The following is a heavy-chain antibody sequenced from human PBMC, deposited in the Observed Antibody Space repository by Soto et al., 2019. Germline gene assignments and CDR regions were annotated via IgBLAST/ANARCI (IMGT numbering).Heavy chain of an antibody. CDR1: GGSISSYY. J-gene: IGHJ5*02. Sequence: SETLSLTCTVSGGSISSYYLSWIRQPAGKGLEWIGRIYTSGSTNYNPSLKSRVTMSVDMSKNQFSLKLSSVTAADTAVYYCARAPPSTSPRFDPWGQGTLVTVSS. CDR2: IYTSGST. D-gene: IGHD2-2*01. V-gene: IGHV4-4*07. CDR3: ARAPPSTSPRFDP.